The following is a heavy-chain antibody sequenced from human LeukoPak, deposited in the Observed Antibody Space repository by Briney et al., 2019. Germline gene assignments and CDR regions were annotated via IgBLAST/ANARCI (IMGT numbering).Heavy chain of an antibody. Sequence: SETLSLTCTVSGGSISNYYWSWIRQPPGKGLEWIGYIYYTGSTNYNPSLKSRVTISVDTSKNQFSLKLGSVTAADMAVYYCARAVRDDFWSGYFYWGQGTLVTVSS. CDR3: ARAVRDDFWSGYFY. CDR1: GGSISNYY. V-gene: IGHV4-59*01. J-gene: IGHJ4*02. D-gene: IGHD3-3*01. CDR2: IYYTGST.